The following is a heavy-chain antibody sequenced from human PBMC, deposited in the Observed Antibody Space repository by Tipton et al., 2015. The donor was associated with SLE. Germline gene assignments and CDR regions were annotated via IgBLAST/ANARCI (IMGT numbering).Heavy chain of an antibody. J-gene: IGHJ4*02. CDR1: GGSISSGGYY. CDR3: ARDYDILTGLGNY. CDR2: IYYSGST. D-gene: IGHD3-9*01. Sequence: TLSLTCTVSGGSISSGGYYWSWIRQHPGKGLEWIGYIYYSGSTYYNPSLKSRVTISVDTSKNQFSLKLSSVTAADTAVYYCARDYDILTGLGNYWGQGTLVTVSS. V-gene: IGHV4-31*03.